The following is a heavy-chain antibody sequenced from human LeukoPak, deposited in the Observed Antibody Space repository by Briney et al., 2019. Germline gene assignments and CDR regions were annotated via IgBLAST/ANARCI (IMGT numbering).Heavy chain of an antibody. D-gene: IGHD6-19*01. J-gene: IGHJ3*02. Sequence: GGSLRLSCAASGFIFSSYWMHWVRQAPGKGLVWVSRIKSDGSSTSYADSVKGRFTTSRDNAKNTLHLQMNSLRAEDTAVYYCARVGAVAGGFDIWGQGTMVTVSS. CDR2: IKSDGSST. CDR1: GFIFSSYW. V-gene: IGHV3-74*01. CDR3: ARVGAVAGGFDI.